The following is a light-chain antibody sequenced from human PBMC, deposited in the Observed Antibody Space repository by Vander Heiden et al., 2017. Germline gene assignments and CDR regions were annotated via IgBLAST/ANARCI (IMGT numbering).Light chain of an antibody. Sequence: SFVLTQPPSVSVAPGQTARITCGGNYIGSNIVHCYQHTPGHAPVLVVYDDIDRPAGIPGRFSGADSATTATLTISRVEAGDEDDYYCQEGDSANDQVFGGGTRLTVL. CDR3: QEGDSANDQV. V-gene: IGLV3-21*02. CDR2: DDI. J-gene: IGLJ2*01. CDR1: YIGSNI.